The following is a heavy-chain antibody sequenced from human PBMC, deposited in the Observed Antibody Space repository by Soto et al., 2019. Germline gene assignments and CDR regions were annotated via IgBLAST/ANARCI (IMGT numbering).Heavy chain of an antibody. J-gene: IGHJ4*02. CDR1: GGTFSSYA. CDR3: ARDPTYVWGSYRLFLPNYFDY. Sequence: QVQLVQSGAEVKKPGSSVKVSCKASGGTFSSYAISWVRQAPGQGLEWMGGIIPIFGTANYAQKFQGRVTSTADESTSTAYMELSSLRSEDTDVYYCARDPTYVWGSYRLFLPNYFDYWGQGTLVTVSS. V-gene: IGHV1-69*12. D-gene: IGHD3-16*02. CDR2: IIPIFGTA.